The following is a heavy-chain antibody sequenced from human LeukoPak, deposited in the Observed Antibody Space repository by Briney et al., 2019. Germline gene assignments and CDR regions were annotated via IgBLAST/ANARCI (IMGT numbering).Heavy chain of an antibody. J-gene: IGHJ6*02. Sequence: GGSLRLSCAASGFTFSSYGMHWVRQAAGKGLEWVAVISYDGSNKYYADSVKGRFTLSRDNSKNTLYLQMNSLRAEDTAVYYCAKELGERDGMDVWGQGTTVTVSS. CDR1: GFTFSSYG. CDR2: ISYDGSNK. CDR3: AKELGERDGMDV. D-gene: IGHD1-1*01. V-gene: IGHV3-30*18.